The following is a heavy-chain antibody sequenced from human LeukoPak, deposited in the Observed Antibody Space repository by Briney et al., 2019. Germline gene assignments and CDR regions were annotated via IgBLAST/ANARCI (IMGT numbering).Heavy chain of an antibody. D-gene: IGHD3-22*01. V-gene: IGHV1-46*01. J-gene: IGHJ6*02. Sequence: GASVKVSCKASGYTFTSYYMHWVRQAPGQGLEWMGIINPSGGSTSYAQKFQGRVTMTRDTSTSTVYMELSSLRSEDTAVYYCARDIPHYYDSSGYYPDHYGMDVWGQGTTVTVSS. CDR3: ARDIPHYYDSSGYYPDHYGMDV. CDR1: GYTFTSYY. CDR2: INPSGGST.